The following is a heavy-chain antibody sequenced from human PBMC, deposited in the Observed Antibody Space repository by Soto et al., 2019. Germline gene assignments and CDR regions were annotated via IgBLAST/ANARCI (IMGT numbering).Heavy chain of an antibody. V-gene: IGHV3-23*01. D-gene: IGHD2-15*01. Sequence: EVQLLESGGGLVQPGGSLRLSCAASGFTFSSYAVSWVRQAPGKGLEWVSGISDTGGSTYYADSVKGRFIITRDNSKNTLYQQMNSLRAEDTAVYHCAKCGGGSSYNNLHYWGQGTLVTVSS. J-gene: IGHJ4*02. CDR3: AKCGGGSSYNNLHY. CDR1: GFTFSSYA. CDR2: ISDTGGST.